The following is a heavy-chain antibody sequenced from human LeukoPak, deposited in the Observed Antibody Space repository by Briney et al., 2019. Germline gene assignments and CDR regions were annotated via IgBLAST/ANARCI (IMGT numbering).Heavy chain of an antibody. CDR3: AKDLTQSWEPDF. CDR1: GFTFSSFG. CDR2: IWYNGSNK. Sequence: GRSLRLSCAASGFTFSSFGMHWVRQAPGKGLEWVAAIWYNGSNKHYADSVKGRFTISRDNSKNTLYLQMDSLRAEDTAVYYCAKDLTQSWEPDFRGQGTLVTVSS. D-gene: IGHD1-26*01. J-gene: IGHJ4*02. V-gene: IGHV3-33*06.